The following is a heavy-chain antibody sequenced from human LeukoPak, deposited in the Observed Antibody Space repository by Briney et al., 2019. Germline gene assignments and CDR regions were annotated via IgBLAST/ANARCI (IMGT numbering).Heavy chain of an antibody. D-gene: IGHD2-15*01. V-gene: IGHV3-33*05. J-gene: IGHJ4*02. CDR3: AKRGGSIGRSYYFDY. CDR2: ISNDGSNK. CDR1: GFTFSTYG. Sequence: PGGSLRLSCAASGFTFSTYGMHWVRQAPGKGLEWVAGISNDGSNKFYTDSVKGRFTISRDNAKTTMYLQMNSLRADDTAVYYRAKRGGSIGRSYYFDYWGQGTLVTVSS.